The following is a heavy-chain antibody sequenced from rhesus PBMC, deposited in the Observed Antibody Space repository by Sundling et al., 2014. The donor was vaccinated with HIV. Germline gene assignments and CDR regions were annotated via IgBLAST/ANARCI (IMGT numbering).Heavy chain of an antibody. J-gene: IGHJ4*01. Sequence: QVQLQESGPGLVKPSETLSLTCAVSGYSISSGYGWTWIRQSPGKGLEWIGTISGTGGGNFLNPSLESRVTLSVDTSRNQFSLNLKSLTAADTAVYYCAMPIVGPIDYWGQGVLVTVSS. D-gene: IGHD1-44*01. CDR3: AMPIVGPIDY. V-gene: IGHV4-127*01. CDR2: ISGTGGGN. CDR1: GYSISSGYG.